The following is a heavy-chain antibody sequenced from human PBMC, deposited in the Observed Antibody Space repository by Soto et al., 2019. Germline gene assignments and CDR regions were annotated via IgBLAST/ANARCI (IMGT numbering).Heavy chain of an antibody. CDR2: IIPIFGTA. CDR3: ALALSSGYYPPFDY. D-gene: IGHD3-22*01. V-gene: IGHV1-69*06. CDR1: GGTFSSYA. J-gene: IGHJ4*02. Sequence: QVQLVQSGAEVKKPGSSVKVSCKASGGTFSSYAISWVRQAPGQGLEWMGGIIPIFGTANDAQKFQGRVTITADKPTSTAYIELSSMRSEDTAVYYSALALSSGYYPPFDYWGQGTLVTVSS.